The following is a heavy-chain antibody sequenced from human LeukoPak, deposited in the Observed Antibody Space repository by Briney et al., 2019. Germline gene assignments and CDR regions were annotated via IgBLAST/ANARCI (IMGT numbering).Heavy chain of an antibody. CDR3: ARGGFYCGGDCYVDY. CDR1: GGSFSPYY. J-gene: IGHJ4*02. V-gene: IGHV4-34*01. Sequence: PSETLSLTCAVYGGSFSPYYWSWIRQPPGKGLEWIGEINHSGSTNYNPSLKSRVTISVDTSKNQFSLELSSVTAADTAMYYCARGGFYCGGDCYVDYWGQGTLVTVSS. D-gene: IGHD2-21*02. CDR2: INHSGST.